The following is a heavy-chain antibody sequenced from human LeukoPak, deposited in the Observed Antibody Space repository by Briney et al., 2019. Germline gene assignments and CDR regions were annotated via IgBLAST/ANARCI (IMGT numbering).Heavy chain of an antibody. V-gene: IGHV1-18*01. CDR1: GYTFTSYG. CDR2: ISAYNGNT. Sequence: GASVKASCKASGYTFTSYGISWVRQAPGQGLEWMGWISAYNGNTNYAQKLQGRVTMTTDTSTSTAYMELRSLRSDDTAVYYCARGYCSSTSCRYYYYGMDVWGQGTTVTVSS. CDR3: ARGYCSSTSCRYYYYGMDV. J-gene: IGHJ6*02. D-gene: IGHD2-2*01.